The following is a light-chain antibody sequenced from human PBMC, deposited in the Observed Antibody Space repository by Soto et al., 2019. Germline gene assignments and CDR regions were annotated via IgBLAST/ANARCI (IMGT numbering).Light chain of an antibody. V-gene: IGLV2-8*01. CDR2: EVN. CDR1: SSDVGGYDY. Sequence: QSALTQPPSASGSPGQSVTISCTGTSSDVGGYDYVSWYQQHPGKAPKLIIYEVNKRPSGVPDRFSGSKSGNTASLTVSGIQAEGEADYYCSSYAGSNNVIFGGGTKLTVL. CDR3: SSYAGSNNVI. J-gene: IGLJ2*01.